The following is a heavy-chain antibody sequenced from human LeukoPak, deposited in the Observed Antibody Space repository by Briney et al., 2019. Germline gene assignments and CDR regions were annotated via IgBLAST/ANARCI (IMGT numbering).Heavy chain of an antibody. J-gene: IGHJ4*02. CDR3: AKEVGATLDY. Sequence: GGSLRLSCAASGFTFSSYAMSWVRQAPGEGLEWVSAISSSGATTYYADSVKGRFTISRDNSKNTLYLQMNSLRAEDTAVYYCAKEVGATLDYWAQGTLVTVSS. CDR2: ISSSGATT. D-gene: IGHD1-26*01. V-gene: IGHV3-23*01. CDR1: GFTFSSYA.